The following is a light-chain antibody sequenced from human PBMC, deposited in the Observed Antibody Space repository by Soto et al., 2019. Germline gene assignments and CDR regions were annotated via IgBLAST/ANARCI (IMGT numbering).Light chain of an antibody. CDR2: GAS. Sequence: EIVLTQSPGTLSLSPGEGATLSCRASQTVSSSFLAWYQQKAGQAPRLLIYGASSRATGIPDRFSGSGSGTDFTLTITRLEPEDFAVYYCHQYGSSPGTFGQGTKVEIK. CDR1: QTVSSSF. V-gene: IGKV3-20*01. J-gene: IGKJ1*01. CDR3: HQYGSSPGT.